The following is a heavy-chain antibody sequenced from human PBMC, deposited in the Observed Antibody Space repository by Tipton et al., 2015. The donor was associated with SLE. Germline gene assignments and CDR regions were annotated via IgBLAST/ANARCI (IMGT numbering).Heavy chain of an antibody. CDR2: IYTSGST. J-gene: IGHJ3*02. Sequence: TLSLTCTVSGGSISSGSYYWSWIRQPAGQGLEWIGHIYTSGSTNYNPSLKSRGTISVDTSKNQFSLKLSSVTAADTAVYYCATALAAAGTYAFDIWGQGTMVTVSS. CDR3: ATALAAAGTYAFDI. CDR1: GGSISSGSYY. D-gene: IGHD6-13*01. V-gene: IGHV4-61*09.